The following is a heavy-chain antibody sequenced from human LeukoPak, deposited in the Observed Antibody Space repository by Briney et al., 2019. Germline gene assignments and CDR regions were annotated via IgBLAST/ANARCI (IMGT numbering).Heavy chain of an antibody. CDR3: ARADYDSSGYYSHGVY. Sequence: GASVKVSCKASGGTFSSYAISWVRQAPGQGLEWMGGIIPIFGTANYAQKFQGRVTMTTDSSTNTAYMDLRSLRSDDTAVYYCARADYDSSGYYSHGVYWGQGTLVTVSS. CDR2: IIPIFGTA. V-gene: IGHV1-69*05. J-gene: IGHJ4*02. CDR1: GGTFSSYA. D-gene: IGHD3-22*01.